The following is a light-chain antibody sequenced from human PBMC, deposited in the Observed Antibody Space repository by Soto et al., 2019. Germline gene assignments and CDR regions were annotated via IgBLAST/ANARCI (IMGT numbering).Light chain of an antibody. CDR3: LIFYGGVWV. Sequence: QAVVTQEPSLTVSPGGTVTLTCASSTGAVTSGYYPNWFQQKPGQAPRALIYSTSNKYSWTPARFSGSLLGGKAALTVSGVQPEDEADYYCLIFYGGVWVFGGGTQLTVL. CDR1: TGAVTSGYY. CDR2: STS. J-gene: IGLJ3*02. V-gene: IGLV7-43*01.